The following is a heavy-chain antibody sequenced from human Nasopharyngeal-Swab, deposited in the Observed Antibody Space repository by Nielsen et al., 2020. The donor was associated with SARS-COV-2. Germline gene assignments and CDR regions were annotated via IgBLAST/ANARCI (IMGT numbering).Heavy chain of an antibody. Sequence: VRQAPGKGLEWVSTISGTDEITYYADSVKGRLTISRDNSKNTLFLQMNSLRAEDTAKYYCAKGYGSGSHVALDAWGQGTMVTVSS. CDR3: AKGYGSGSHVALDA. V-gene: IGHV3-23*01. D-gene: IGHD3-10*01. J-gene: IGHJ3*01. CDR2: ISGTDEIT.